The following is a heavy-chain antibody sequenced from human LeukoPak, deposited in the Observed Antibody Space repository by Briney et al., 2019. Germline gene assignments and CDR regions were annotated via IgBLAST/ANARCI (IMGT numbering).Heavy chain of an antibody. J-gene: IGHJ4*02. Sequence: LRLSCAASGFTFSSYAMSWIRQHPGKGLEWIGYIYYSGSTYYNPSLKSRVTISVDTSKNQFSLKLSSVTAADTAVYYCARGLRYFDWLLEGFDYWGQGTLVTVSS. CDR2: IYYSGST. D-gene: IGHD3-9*01. CDR3: ARGLRYFDWLLEGFDY. V-gene: IGHV4-31*02. CDR1: GFTFSSYA.